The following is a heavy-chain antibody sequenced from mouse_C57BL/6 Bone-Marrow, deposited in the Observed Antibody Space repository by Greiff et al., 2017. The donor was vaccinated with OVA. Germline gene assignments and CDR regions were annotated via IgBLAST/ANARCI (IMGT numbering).Heavy chain of an antibody. D-gene: IGHD1-1*01. J-gene: IGHJ2*01. CDR2: ISSGSSTI. Sequence: EVQLVESGGGLVKPGGSLKLSCAASGFTFSDYGMHWVRQAPEKGLEWVAYISSGSSTIYYADTVKGRFTISRDNAKNTLFLQMTSLRSEDTAMYYCARSTTVVATKDYWGQGTTLTVSS. CDR1: GFTFSDYG. CDR3: ARSTTVVATKDY. V-gene: IGHV5-17*01.